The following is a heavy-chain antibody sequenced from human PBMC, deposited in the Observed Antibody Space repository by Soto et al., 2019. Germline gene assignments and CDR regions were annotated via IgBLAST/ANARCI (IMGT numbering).Heavy chain of an antibody. D-gene: IGHD3-22*01. J-gene: IGHJ4*02. CDR2: ISAYNGNT. CDR3: ARDFVTYYDSSGYDPFFDY. Sequence: ASVKVSCKASGYTFTSYGISWVRQAPGQGLEWMGWISAYNGNTNYAQKLQGRVTMTTDTSTSTAYMELRSLRSDDTAVYYCARDFVTYYDSSGYDPFFDYWGQGTLVTVSS. V-gene: IGHV1-18*01. CDR1: GYTFTSYG.